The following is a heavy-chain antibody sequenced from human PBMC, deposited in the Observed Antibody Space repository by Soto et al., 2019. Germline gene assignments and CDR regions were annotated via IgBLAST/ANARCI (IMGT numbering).Heavy chain of an antibody. Sequence: SVKVSCKASGGTFGNSAISWVRQAPGQGLEWMGGIIPSFATGNSAPEFQGRLTSTADKSTTTAYMELSSLRSEDTAVYYCARSYYGSGSYWFYGMDVWGQGTTVTVSS. CDR1: GGTFGNSA. V-gene: IGHV1-69*06. D-gene: IGHD3-10*01. CDR3: ARSYYGSGSYWFYGMDV. J-gene: IGHJ6*02. CDR2: IIPSFATG.